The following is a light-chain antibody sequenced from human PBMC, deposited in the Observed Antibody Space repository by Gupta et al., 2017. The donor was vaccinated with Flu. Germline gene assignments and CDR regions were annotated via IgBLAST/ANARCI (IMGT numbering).Light chain of an antibody. J-gene: IGKJ5*01. CDR2: DAS. V-gene: IGKV3-11*01. CDR3: QQRDNWPVT. CDR1: QSVRSE. Sequence: PPTLSLSPGERATLSCRASQSVRSELAWYQQRPGRAPRLVIFDASHRATGIPARFSGSGSGTDFTLTISSLEPEDFAIYYCQQRDNWPVTFGQGTRLEIK.